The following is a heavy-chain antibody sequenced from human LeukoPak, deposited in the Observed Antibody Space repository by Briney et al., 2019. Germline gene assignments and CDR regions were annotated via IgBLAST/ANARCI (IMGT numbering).Heavy chain of an antibody. CDR1: GYTFTSYD. CDR2: MNPNSGNT. CDR3: ATDRHYYDSSGYYGLFDY. V-gene: IGHV1-8*01. J-gene: IGHJ4*02. D-gene: IGHD3-22*01. Sequence: ASVKVSCKASGYTFTSYDINWVRQATGQGLEWMGWMNPNSGNTGYAQKFQGRVTMTRNTSISTAYMELSSLRSEDTAVYYCATDRHYYDSSGYYGLFDYWGQGTLVTVSS.